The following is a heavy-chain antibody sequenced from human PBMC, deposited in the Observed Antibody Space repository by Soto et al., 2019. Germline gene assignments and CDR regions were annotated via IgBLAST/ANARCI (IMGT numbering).Heavy chain of an antibody. Sequence: PSETLSLTCSVSGASISSGDYYWSWIRQHPGKGLEWIGYIYYSGSTYYNPSLKSRVTISVDTSKNQFSLKLSSVTAADTTVYYCARDLRCRGFYGMDVWGQGTTVPVSS. V-gene: IGHV4-31*03. J-gene: IGHJ6*02. D-gene: IGHD3-10*01. CDR1: GASISSGDYY. CDR3: ARDLRCRGFYGMDV. CDR2: IYYSGST.